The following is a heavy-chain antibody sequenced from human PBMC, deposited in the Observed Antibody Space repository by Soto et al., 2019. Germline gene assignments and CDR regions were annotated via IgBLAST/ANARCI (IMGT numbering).Heavy chain of an antibody. D-gene: IGHD3-10*01. CDR3: ATSHNTYYYGSGSYSPSG. CDR2: IIPIFGTA. CDR1: GGTFSSYA. J-gene: IGHJ4*02. V-gene: IGHV1-69*13. Sequence: GASVKVSCKASGGTFSSYAISWVRQAPGQGLEWMGGIIPIFGTANYAQKFQGRVTITADESTSTAYMELSSLRSEDTAVYYCATSHNTYYYGSGSYSPSGWGQGTLVTVSS.